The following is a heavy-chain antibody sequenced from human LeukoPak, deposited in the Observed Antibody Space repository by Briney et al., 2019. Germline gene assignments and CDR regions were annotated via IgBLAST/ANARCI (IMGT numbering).Heavy chain of an antibody. CDR1: VGTFISYA. J-gene: IGHJ4*02. Sequence: SVQDSCKASVGTFISYAISGVRQAPGQGREWVGRIIPILGIANYAQKFQGRVTITADKSTSTAYMELSSLRSEDTAVYYCARDLWFGELLYTGYFDYWGQGTLVTVSS. V-gene: IGHV1-69*04. CDR2: IIPILGIA. D-gene: IGHD3-10*01. CDR3: ARDLWFGELLYTGYFDY.